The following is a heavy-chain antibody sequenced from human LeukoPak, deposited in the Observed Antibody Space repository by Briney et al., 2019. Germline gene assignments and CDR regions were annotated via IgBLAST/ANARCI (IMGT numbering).Heavy chain of an antibody. D-gene: IGHD3/OR15-3a*01. CDR2: ISITSSYL. J-gene: IGHJ4*02. V-gene: IGHV3-21*06. Sequence: PGGSLRLSCTASGFTFSSYAMNWVRQAPGKGLEWVSSISITSSYLYYADSVKGRFAVSRDNAKNSLYLQMNSLRAEDTAVYYCASHVDLWAGIDYWGQGTLVTVSS. CDR1: GFTFSSYA. CDR3: ASHVDLWAGIDY.